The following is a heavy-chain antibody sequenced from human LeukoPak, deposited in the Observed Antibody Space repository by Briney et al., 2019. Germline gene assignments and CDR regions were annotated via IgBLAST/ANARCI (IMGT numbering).Heavy chain of an antibody. CDR3: ARYSPYCSGTSCRYYYYYYMDV. D-gene: IGHD2-2*01. Sequence: GASVKVSCKASGGTFSSYAISWVRQAPGQGLEWMGGIIPIFGTANYAQKFQGRVTITADESTSTAYMELSSLRSEDTAVYYCARYSPYCSGTSCRYYYYYYMDVWGKGTTVTISS. CDR1: GGTFSSYA. V-gene: IGHV1-69*13. J-gene: IGHJ6*03. CDR2: IIPIFGTA.